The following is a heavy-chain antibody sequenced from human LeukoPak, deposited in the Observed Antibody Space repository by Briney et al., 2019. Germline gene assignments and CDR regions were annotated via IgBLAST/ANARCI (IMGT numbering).Heavy chain of an antibody. D-gene: IGHD4-23*01. V-gene: IGHV1-2*02. CDR2: INPNSGGT. CDR1: GYTFTGYY. J-gene: IGHJ4*02. Sequence: ASVKVSCKTSGYTFTGYYIHWVRQAPGQGLQWLGWINPNSGGTNYAQKFQGRVTMTRDTSISTAYMELSRLRSDDTAVYYCARVAYGGNWDFDYWGQGTLVTVSS. CDR3: ARVAYGGNWDFDY.